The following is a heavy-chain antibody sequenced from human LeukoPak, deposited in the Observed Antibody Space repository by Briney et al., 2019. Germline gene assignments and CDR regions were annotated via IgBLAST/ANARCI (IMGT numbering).Heavy chain of an antibody. D-gene: IGHD1-26*01. V-gene: IGHV4-34*01. CDR2: INHSGST. Sequence: SETLSLTCAVYGGSFSGYYWSWIRQPPGKGLEWIGEINHSGSTNYNPSLKSRVTISVDTSKNQFSLKLSSVTAADTAVYYCARSGLPREDAFDIWGQGTMVTVSS. CDR3: ARSGLPREDAFDI. J-gene: IGHJ3*02. CDR1: GGSFSGYY.